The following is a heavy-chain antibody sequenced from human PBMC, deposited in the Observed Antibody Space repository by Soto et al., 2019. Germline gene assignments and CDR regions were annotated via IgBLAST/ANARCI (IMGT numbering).Heavy chain of an antibody. V-gene: IGHV3-53*01. CDR2: IYNHGQI. CDR1: GFIVSRSH. CDR3: VRVTGAERH. D-gene: IGHD7-27*01. J-gene: IGHJ4*02. Sequence: PGGSLRLACVVSGFIVSRSHMMWVRQAPGKGLEGVSVIYNHGQINYVDPVKGRFTIARDNSKNTIYLQMNSLKVEDTAAYYCVRVTGAERHWGQGALVTVSS.